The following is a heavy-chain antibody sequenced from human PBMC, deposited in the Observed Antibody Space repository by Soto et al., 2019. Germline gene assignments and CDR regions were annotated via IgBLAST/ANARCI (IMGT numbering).Heavy chain of an antibody. CDR3: ASGPYSRSWYHPFDY. CDR1: GGSITSSSYY. CDR2: IYYSGST. J-gene: IGHJ4*02. D-gene: IGHD6-13*01. V-gene: IGHV4-39*01. Sequence: PSETLSLTCTVSGGSITSSSYYWGWIRQPPGKGLEWIGNIYYSGSTYYNPSLKSRVTISVDTSKNQFSLKLSSVTAADTAVYYCASGPYSRSWYHPFDYSGQATLVTVSS.